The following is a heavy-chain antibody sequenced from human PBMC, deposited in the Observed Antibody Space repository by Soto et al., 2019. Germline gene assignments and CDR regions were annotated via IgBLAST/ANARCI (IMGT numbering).Heavy chain of an antibody. CDR1: GFSLTTSGVG. J-gene: IGHJ4*02. CDR3: AHRVLRTVFGLVTTNAIYFDF. D-gene: IGHD3-3*01. Sequence: HITLNESGPTVVRPTETLTLTCRFSGFSLTTSGVGVGWIRQSPVKAPEWLGLIYWDDDKRYSASLKSRLTHTKETSKNQVVQTVSDLDTTDTATYYCAHRVLRTVFGLVTTNAIYFDFWGQGTPVAVSS. V-gene: IGHV2-5*02. CDR2: IYWDDDK.